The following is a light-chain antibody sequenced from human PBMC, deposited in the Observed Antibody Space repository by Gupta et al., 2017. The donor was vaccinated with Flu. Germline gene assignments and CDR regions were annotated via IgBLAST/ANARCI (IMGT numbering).Light chain of an antibody. J-gene: IGLJ1*01. CDR1: TGAVTSGHY. CDR2: GTS. V-gene: IGLV7-46*01. CDR3: LLSYSGASV. Sequence: QAVVTQEPSVTVSPGGTVTLTCDSSTGAVTSGHYPYWFQQTPGQVPRSLIYGTSNSQSPAPAPFSGSPPRARAALTLAGARPEAEDDYYCLLSYSGASVFGTGTKVTVL.